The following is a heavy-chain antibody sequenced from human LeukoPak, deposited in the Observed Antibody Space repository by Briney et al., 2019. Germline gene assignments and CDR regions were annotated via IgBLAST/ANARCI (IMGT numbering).Heavy chain of an antibody. CDR3: ARLSNRSGWSYGGAFDI. CDR2: ISSSSSYI. J-gene: IGHJ3*02. D-gene: IGHD6-19*01. CDR1: GFTFSSYS. V-gene: IGHV3-21*01. Sequence: PGGSLRLSCAASGFTFSSYSMNWVRQAPGKGLEWVSSISSSSSYIYYADSVKGRFTISRDNAKNSLYLQMNSLRAEDTAVYYCARLSNRSGWSYGGAFDIWGQGTMVTVSS.